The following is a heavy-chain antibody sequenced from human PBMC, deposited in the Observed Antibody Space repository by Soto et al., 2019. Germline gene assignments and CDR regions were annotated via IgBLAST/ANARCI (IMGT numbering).Heavy chain of an antibody. V-gene: IGHV4-59*08. CDR2: IHYSGGN. Sequence: QVQLQESGPGLVKPSETLSLTCTVSGDSISASYWSWIRQPPGKGLEWIGYIHYSGGNNYNPSLESRVAMSVDTSENQFSLRLASVTAADTAIYYCARRPAVAAFDWYFDLWGRGTLVTVSS. D-gene: IGHD6-19*01. CDR3: ARRPAVAAFDWYFDL. J-gene: IGHJ2*01. CDR1: GDSISASY.